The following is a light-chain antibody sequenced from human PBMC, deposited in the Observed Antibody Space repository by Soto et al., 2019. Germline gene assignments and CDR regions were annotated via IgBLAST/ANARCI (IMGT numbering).Light chain of an antibody. J-gene: IGKJ2*01. CDR1: QSVRSSY. CDR2: GAS. V-gene: IGKV3-20*01. CDR3: QQYGRSPGT. Sequence: EIVLTQSPGTLSLSPGERATLSCRASQSVRSSYLAWYQQKPGQAPRLLIYGASSRATGIPDRFSGSGSGTDFTLTISRLEPEVFAVYYCQQYGRSPGTFGQGTKLEIK.